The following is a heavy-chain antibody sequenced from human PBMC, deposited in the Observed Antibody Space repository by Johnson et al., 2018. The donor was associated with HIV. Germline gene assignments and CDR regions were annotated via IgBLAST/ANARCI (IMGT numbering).Heavy chain of an antibody. Sequence: VQLVESGGGLVQPGGSLRLSCAASGFTVSSNYMSWVRQAPGKGLEWVSVIYSGGSTYYADSVKGRFTISRDNSKNTLYLQMNSLRAEDTAVYYCESAKSGSFDAFDIWGQGTMVTVSS. CDR1: GFTVSSNY. V-gene: IGHV3-66*01. J-gene: IGHJ3*02. CDR2: IYSGGST. CDR3: ESAKSGSFDAFDI. D-gene: IGHD1-26*01.